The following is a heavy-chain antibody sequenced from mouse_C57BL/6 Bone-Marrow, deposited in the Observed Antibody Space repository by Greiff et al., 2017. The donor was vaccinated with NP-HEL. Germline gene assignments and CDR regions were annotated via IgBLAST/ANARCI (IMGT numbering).Heavy chain of an antibody. V-gene: IGHV5-6*02. CDR3: ARSSYPYFDY. J-gene: IGHJ2*01. CDR1: GFTFSSYG. Sequence: EVKLVESGGDLVKPGGSLKLSCAASGFTFSSYGMSWVRQTPDKRLEWVATISSGGSYTYYPDNVKGRFTISRDNAKNTLYLQMSSLKSEDTAMYYCARSSYPYFDYWGQGTTLTVSS. D-gene: IGHD1-1*01. CDR2: ISSGGSYT.